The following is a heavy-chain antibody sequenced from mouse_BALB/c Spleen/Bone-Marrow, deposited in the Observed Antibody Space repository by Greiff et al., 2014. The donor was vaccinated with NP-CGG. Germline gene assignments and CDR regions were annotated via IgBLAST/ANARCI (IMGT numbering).Heavy chain of an antibody. J-gene: IGHJ3*01. CDR2: IHYSGTT. CDR1: GYSITSGYS. CDR3: ARGYYGYDGAWFTY. Sequence: VQLKESGPDLVKPSQSLSLTCTATGYSITSGYSCHWIRQFPGNKLEWMGYIHYSGTTNYNPSLKSRFSITRDTSKNQFFLQLNSVTTEDTATYYCARGYYGYDGAWFTYWGQGTLVTVSA. D-gene: IGHD2-2*01. V-gene: IGHV3-1*02.